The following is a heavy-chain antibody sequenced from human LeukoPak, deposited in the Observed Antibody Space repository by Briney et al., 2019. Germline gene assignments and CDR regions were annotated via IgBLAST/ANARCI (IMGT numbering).Heavy chain of an antibody. J-gene: IGHJ4*02. CDR1: GGSIGSGGYY. CDR2: IYYSGST. CDR3: ASSYGGNPGDFDY. Sequence: SQTLSLTCTVSGGSIGSGGYYWSWIRQHPGKGLEWIGYIYYSGSTYYNPSLKSRVTISVDTSKNQFSLKLSSVTAADTAVYYCASSYGGNPGDFDYWGQGTLVTVSS. D-gene: IGHD4-17*01. V-gene: IGHV4-31*03.